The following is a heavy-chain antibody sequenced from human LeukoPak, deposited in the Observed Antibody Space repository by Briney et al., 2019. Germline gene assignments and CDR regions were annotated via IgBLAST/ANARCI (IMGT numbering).Heavy chain of an antibody. CDR2: IDEIGRT. CDR3: ARGFVGSSEDYFDY. V-gene: IGHV4-34*01. Sequence: SETLSLTCAVYGESLSHYYWNWVRQFPGKGLDWIGEIDEIGRTNYNPSLKSRATISVDRSKNQFSLKLNSVTAADTAVYYCARGFVGSSEDYFDYWGQGTLVTVSS. D-gene: IGHD6-13*01. J-gene: IGHJ4*02. CDR1: GESLSHYY.